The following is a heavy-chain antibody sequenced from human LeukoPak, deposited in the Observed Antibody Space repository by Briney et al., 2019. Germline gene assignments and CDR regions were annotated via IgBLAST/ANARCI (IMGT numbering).Heavy chain of an antibody. CDR3: ARESWAFDY. D-gene: IGHD7-27*01. J-gene: IGHJ4*02. V-gene: IGHV1-18*01. CDR1: GYTFTSYG. Sequence: ASVKVSCKASGYTFTSYGISWVRQAPGQGLEWMGWINTYNGHIKYAQKLQGRVTMTTDTSTSTAYMELRSLRSEDTAVYYCARESWAFDYWGQGTLVTVSS. CDR2: INTYNGHI.